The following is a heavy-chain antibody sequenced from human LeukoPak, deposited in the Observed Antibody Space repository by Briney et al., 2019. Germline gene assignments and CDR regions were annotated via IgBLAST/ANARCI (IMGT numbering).Heavy chain of an antibody. CDR3: TRHHYYDSSGVDY. CDR2: IRSKANSYST. V-gene: IGHV3-73*01. Sequence: PGGSLRLSCAASGFTFSGSAMHWVRQASGKGLEWVGRIRSKANSYSTAYAASVKGRFTISRDDSKNTAYLQMNSLKTEDTAVYYCTRHHYYDSSGVDYWGQGTLVTVSS. CDR1: GFTFSGSA. J-gene: IGHJ4*02. D-gene: IGHD3-22*01.